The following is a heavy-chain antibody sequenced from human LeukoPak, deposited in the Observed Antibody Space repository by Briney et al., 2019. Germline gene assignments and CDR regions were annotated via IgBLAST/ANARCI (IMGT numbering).Heavy chain of an antibody. CDR2: INQDGSEE. CDR1: GFTFSHYW. Sequence: GGSLRLSCAASGFTFSHYWMTWVRQAPGKGLEWVAQINQDGSEEYYMDSVKARFAISRDNAKNSVFLQMNSLRAEDTAVYYCVRDGGVSGYDLLDYWGQGTLVTVSS. V-gene: IGHV3-7*01. D-gene: IGHD5-12*01. J-gene: IGHJ4*02. CDR3: VRDGGVSGYDLLDY.